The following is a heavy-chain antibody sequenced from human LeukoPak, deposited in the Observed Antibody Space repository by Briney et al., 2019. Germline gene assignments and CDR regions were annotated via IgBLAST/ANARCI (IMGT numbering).Heavy chain of an antibody. CDR2: ISYDGSNK. D-gene: IGHD3-3*01. Sequence: PGGSLRLSCAASGFTFSSYAMHWVRQAPGKGLEWVAVISYDGSNKYYADSVKGRFTISRDNSKNTLYLQMNSLRPEDTAVYYCAKDELYRDDFWSGYYRYWGQGTLVIVSS. CDR1: GFTFSSYA. J-gene: IGHJ4*02. V-gene: IGHV3-30-3*02. CDR3: AKDELYRDDFWSGYYRY.